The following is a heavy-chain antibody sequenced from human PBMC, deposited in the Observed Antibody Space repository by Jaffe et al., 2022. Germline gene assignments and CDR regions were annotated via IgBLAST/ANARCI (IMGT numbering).Heavy chain of an antibody. D-gene: IGHD2-21*01. CDR2: ISYDGSNK. Sequence: QVQLVESGGGVVQPGRSLRLSCAASGFTFSSYGMHWVRQAPGKGLEWVAVISYDGSNKYYADSVKGRFTISRDNSKNTLYLQMNSLRAEDTAVYYCAKDGRVGITVNWFDPWGQGTLVTVSS. CDR3: AKDGRVGITVNWFDP. J-gene: IGHJ5*02. CDR1: GFTFSSYG. V-gene: IGHV3-30*18.